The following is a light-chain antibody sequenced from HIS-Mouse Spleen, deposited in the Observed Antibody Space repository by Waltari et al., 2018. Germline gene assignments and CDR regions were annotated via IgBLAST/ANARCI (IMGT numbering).Light chain of an antibody. CDR2: KVS. CDR3: MQGTGAWT. J-gene: IGKJ1*01. V-gene: IGKV2-30*01. CDR1: QSLVYSDGNTY. Sequence: DVVMTQSPLSLPVTLGQPASISCRSSQSLVYSDGNTYLNWFQQRPGQSPRRLIYKVSNRDSGVPDRFSGSGSGTDFTLKISRVEAEDVGVYYCMQGTGAWTFGQGTKVEIK.